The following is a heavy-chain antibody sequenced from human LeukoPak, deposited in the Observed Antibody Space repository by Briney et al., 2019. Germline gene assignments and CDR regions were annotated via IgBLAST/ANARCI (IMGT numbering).Heavy chain of an antibody. CDR1: GFTFSSYA. CDR3: AREWATVTHDAFDI. CDR2: ISYDGSNK. D-gene: IGHD4-17*01. J-gene: IGHJ3*02. V-gene: IGHV3-30*14. Sequence: GRSLRLSCAASGFTFSSYAMHWVRQAPGKGLEWVAVISYDGSNKYYADSVKGRFTISRDNSKNMLYLQMNSLRAEDTAVYYCAREWATVTHDAFDIWGQGTMVTVSS.